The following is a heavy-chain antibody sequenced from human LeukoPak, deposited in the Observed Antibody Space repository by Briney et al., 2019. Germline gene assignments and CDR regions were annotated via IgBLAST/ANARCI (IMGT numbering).Heavy chain of an antibody. D-gene: IGHD1-26*01. CDR2: ISSSGSYI. J-gene: IGHJ3*02. CDR3: AKVGGTLGYSGSYGAFDI. V-gene: IGHV3-21*04. CDR1: GFTFSSYS. Sequence: PGGSLRLSCAASGFTFSSYSMNWVRQAPGKGLEWVSSISSSGSYIFYADSVKGRFTISRDNSKNTLYLQMNSLRAEDTAVYYCAKVGGTLGYSGSYGAFDIWGQGTMVTVSS.